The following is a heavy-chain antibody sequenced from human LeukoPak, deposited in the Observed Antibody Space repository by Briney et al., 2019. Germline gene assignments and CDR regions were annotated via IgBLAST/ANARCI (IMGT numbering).Heavy chain of an antibody. V-gene: IGHV3-48*01. Sequence: GGSLGLSCAASGFTFSSYSMNWVRQAPGKGLEWVSYISSSSSTIYYADSVKGRFTISRDNAKNALYLQMNSLRAEETAVYYGARVIWLDYWGQGTLVTVSS. CDR1: GFTFSSYS. J-gene: IGHJ4*02. CDR2: ISSSSSTI. D-gene: IGHD5-24*01. CDR3: ARVIWLDY.